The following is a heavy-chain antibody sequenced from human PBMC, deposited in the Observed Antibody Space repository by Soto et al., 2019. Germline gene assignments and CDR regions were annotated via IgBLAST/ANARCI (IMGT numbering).Heavy chain of an antibody. CDR2: ISSSGSTI. CDR3: ARDLISGSGSLGPSYYFDY. D-gene: IGHD3-10*01. CDR1: GFTFSSYE. Sequence: LRLSCAASGFTFSSYEMNWVRQAPGKGLEWVSYISSSGSTIYYADSVKGRFTISRGNAKNSLYLQMNSLRAEDTAVYYCARDLISGSGSLGPSYYFDYWGQGTLVTVSS. J-gene: IGHJ4*02. V-gene: IGHV3-48*03.